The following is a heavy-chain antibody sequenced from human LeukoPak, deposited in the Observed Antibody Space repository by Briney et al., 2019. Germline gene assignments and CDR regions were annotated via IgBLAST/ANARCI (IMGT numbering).Heavy chain of an antibody. CDR1: GFTFSSYA. CDR2: ISGSGGST. D-gene: IGHD6-13*01. Sequence: GGSLRLSCAASGFTFSSYAMSWVRQAPGKGLEWVSAISGSGGSTYYADSVKGRFTISRDNSKNTLYLQMNSLRAEDTAVYYCANTLYSGSWTEYFQHWGQGTLVTVSS. CDR3: ANTLYSGSWTEYFQH. V-gene: IGHV3-23*01. J-gene: IGHJ1*01.